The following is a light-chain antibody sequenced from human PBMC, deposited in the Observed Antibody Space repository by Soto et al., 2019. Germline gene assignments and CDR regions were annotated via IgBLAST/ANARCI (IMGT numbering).Light chain of an antibody. CDR3: QQYNGYGAWT. V-gene: IGKV1-5*03. J-gene: IGKJ1*01. Sequence: DIQMTQSPANLSAYVGDRGTITCRASQSSVGGVAWYQQKPGKVPKIRTYKPSTLESGVPSRFSGSASGTEFTLTISSLQHDDCATYDCQQYNGYGAWTFRQGTKVEI. CDR2: KPS. CDR1: QSSVGG.